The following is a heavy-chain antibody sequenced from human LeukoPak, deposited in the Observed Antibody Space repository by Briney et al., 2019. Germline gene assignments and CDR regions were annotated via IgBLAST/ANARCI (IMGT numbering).Heavy chain of an antibody. D-gene: IGHD6-6*01. CDR3: AKEGEFVRYFDY. J-gene: IGHJ4*02. V-gene: IGHV3-23*01. Sequence: PGGSLRLSCAASGFTFSIYAMSWVRQAPGKGLEWVSVISGSGGSTYYADSVKGRFTISRDNSKNTLYLQMNSLRAEDTAVYYCAKEGEFVRYFDYWGQGTLVTVSS. CDR2: ISGSGGST. CDR1: GFTFSIYA.